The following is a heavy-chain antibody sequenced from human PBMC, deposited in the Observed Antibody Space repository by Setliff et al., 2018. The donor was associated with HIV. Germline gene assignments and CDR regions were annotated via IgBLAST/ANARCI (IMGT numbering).Heavy chain of an antibody. D-gene: IGHD1-20*01. CDR3: ARNVPGILPRWVGFDP. V-gene: IGHV5-51*01. CDR2: IYPGDSDT. Sequence: PGESLKISCKGSGYSFTSYWIGWVRQMPGKGLEWMGIIYPGDSDTRYSPSFQGQVTLTRDTSISTAYMELSRLRSDDTAVYYCARNVPGILPRWVGFDPWGQGTLVTVSS. CDR1: GYSFTSYW. J-gene: IGHJ5*02.